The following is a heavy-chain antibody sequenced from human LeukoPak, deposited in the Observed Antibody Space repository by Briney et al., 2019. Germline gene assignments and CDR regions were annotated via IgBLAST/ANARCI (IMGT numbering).Heavy chain of an antibody. CDR1: GFTFSSYS. J-gene: IGHJ4*02. D-gene: IGHD6-13*01. V-gene: IGHV3-48*02. CDR3: ARDPANSSSWYGGNDY. Sequence: PGGSLRLSCAASGFTFSSYSTNWVRQAPGKGLEWVSYISSSSSTIYYADSVKGRFTISRDNAKNSLYLQMNSLRDEDTAVYYCARDPANSSSWYGGNDYWGQGTLVTVSS. CDR2: ISSSSSTI.